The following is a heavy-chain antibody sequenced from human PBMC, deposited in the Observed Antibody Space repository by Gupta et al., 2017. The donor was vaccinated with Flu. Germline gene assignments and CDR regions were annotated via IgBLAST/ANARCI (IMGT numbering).Heavy chain of an antibody. D-gene: IGHD2-8*01. CDR1: TFSSYA. CDR2: IIPIVGTA. CDR3: AREDGVLRSLDY. J-gene: IGHJ4*02. Sequence: TFSSYASSWVRQGPGQGLEWMGGIIPIVGTAKDAQKFQGRVTITADKSTSTAYMELSSVRSEDTAVCYGAREDGVLRSLDYWCQGPLVTVSS. V-gene: IGHV1-69*06.